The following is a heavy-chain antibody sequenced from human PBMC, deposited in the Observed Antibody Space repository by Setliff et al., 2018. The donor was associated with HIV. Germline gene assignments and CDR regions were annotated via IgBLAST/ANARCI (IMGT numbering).Heavy chain of an antibody. D-gene: IGHD2-2*01. CDR2: IYYTEIT. CDR3: AKVAVTGYCSTTSCQNWFDP. Sequence: TLSLTCTVSGGSISSGGYYWSWIRQHPGKGLEWIGHIYYTEITYYNPSLRSRLTISLDTSKNQFSLKLSSVTAADTAVYYCAKVAVTGYCSTTSCQNWFDPWGQGTLVTVSS. CDR1: GGSISSGGYY. V-gene: IGHV4-31*03. J-gene: IGHJ5*02.